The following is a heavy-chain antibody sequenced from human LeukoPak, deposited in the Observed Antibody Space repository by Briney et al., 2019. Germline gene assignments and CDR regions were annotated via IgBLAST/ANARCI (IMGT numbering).Heavy chain of an antibody. V-gene: IGHV4-59*08. J-gene: IGHJ4*02. D-gene: IGHD5-24*01. CDR2: IYYSGST. CDR1: GGSISSYY. CDR3: ARHSAGRDGYYFDY. Sequence: TSETLSLTCTVSGGSISSYYWNWIRQPPGKGLEWIGYIYYSGSTNYNPFLKSRVTISVDTSKNQFSLKLSSVTAADTAVYYCARHSAGRDGYYFDYWGQGALVTVSS.